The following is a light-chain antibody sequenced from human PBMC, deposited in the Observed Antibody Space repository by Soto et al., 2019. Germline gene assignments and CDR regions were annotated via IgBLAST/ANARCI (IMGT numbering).Light chain of an antibody. V-gene: IGKV3-20*01. J-gene: IGKJ2*01. CDR1: QSVSSSF. Sequence: EIVLTQSPGTLSLSPGERVTLSCRASQSVSSSFLAWYQQKPGQAPRLLIYDASSRATGIPDRFSGSGSGTDFTLTISRLEPEDFAGYYCQQYGSSPYTFGQGTKLEIK. CDR3: QQYGSSPYT. CDR2: DAS.